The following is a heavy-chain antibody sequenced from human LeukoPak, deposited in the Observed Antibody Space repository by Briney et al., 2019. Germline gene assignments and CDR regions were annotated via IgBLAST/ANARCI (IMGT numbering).Heavy chain of an antibody. Sequence: TSETLSLTCAVYGGSVSDYYWSWIRQPPGKGLEWIGEINHSGSTNYNPSLKSRVTISVDTSKNQFSLKLSSVTAADTAVYYCAGSIVARLDNWGQGTLVTVSS. CDR3: AGSIVARLDN. CDR1: GGSVSDYY. J-gene: IGHJ4*02. D-gene: IGHD6-6*01. CDR2: INHSGST. V-gene: IGHV4-34*01.